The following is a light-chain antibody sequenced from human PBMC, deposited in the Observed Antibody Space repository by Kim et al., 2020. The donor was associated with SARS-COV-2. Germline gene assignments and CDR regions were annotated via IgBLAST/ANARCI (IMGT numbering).Light chain of an antibody. CDR2: AAS. CDR1: QGVSRSS. CDR3: QQYDTLIT. J-gene: IGKJ4*01. V-gene: IGKV3-20*01. Sequence: LAPGQTATLAAVASQGVSRSSVTCYQRKPGQAPRLLIYAASTRATGIPDRFSGSGSGTAFTLTICSLEPEDSAVYFCQQYDTLITFFGGTKVDIK.